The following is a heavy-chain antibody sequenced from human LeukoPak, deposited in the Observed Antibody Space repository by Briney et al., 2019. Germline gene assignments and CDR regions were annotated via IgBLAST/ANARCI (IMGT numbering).Heavy chain of an antibody. CDR2: ISSSSSYI. D-gene: IGHD5-18*01. CDR1: GFTFSSYS. J-gene: IGHJ4*02. Sequence: GGSLRLSCAASGFTFSSYSMNWVRQAPGKGLEWVSSISSSSSYIYYADSVKGRFTISRGNAKNSLYLQMNSLRAEDTAVYYCARDIMEIQLWFGGGQGTLVTVSS. V-gene: IGHV3-21*01. CDR3: ARDIMEIQLWFG.